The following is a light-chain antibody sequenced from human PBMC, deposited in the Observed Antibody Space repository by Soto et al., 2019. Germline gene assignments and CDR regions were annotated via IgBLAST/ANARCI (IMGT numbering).Light chain of an antibody. Sequence: EKVMKEAPDTLSMSPGERAALSCRASQNVNNNLAWYQQKPGQAPRLLIYGVSARGTGVPARFSGSGSGTEFTFTIRSLQSEDFAVYYCQQYSKWPPTFGRGTRLEIK. CDR3: QQYSKWPPT. V-gene: IGKV3-15*01. CDR2: GVS. J-gene: IGKJ5*01. CDR1: QNVNNN.